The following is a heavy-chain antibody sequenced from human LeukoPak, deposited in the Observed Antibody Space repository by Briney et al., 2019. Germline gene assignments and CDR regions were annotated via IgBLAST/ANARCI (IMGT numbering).Heavy chain of an antibody. CDR1: GYRFATDY. J-gene: IGHJ4*02. Sequence: GESLKISCKASGYRFATDYIGWVRQMPGKGLEWMGIIYPGDSETKYSPSFQGQVTISADKSISTAYLQWSSLKASDTAMYYCARIPGSTLIDYWGQGTLVTVSS. D-gene: IGHD1-14*01. CDR3: ARIPGSTLIDY. V-gene: IGHV5-51*01. CDR2: IYPGDSET.